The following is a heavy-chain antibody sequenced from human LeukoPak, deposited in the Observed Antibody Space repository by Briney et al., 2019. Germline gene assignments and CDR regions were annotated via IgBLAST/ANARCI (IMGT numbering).Heavy chain of an antibody. CDR3: ARVIGYSGYETFDY. D-gene: IGHD5-12*01. V-gene: IGHV1-69*13. Sequence: ASVKVSCKASGGTFSSYAISWVRQAPGQGLDWMVGIIPIFGTANYAQKFQGRVTITADESTSTAYMELSSLRSEDTAVYYCARVIGYSGYETFDYWGQGSLVTVSS. J-gene: IGHJ4*02. CDR1: GGTFSSYA. CDR2: IIPIFGTA.